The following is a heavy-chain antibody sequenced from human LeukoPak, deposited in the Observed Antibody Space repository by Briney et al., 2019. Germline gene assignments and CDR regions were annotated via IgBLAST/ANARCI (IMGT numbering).Heavy chain of an antibody. V-gene: IGHV1-18*01. CDR1: GYTFTSYG. J-gene: IGHJ4*02. Sequence: ASVKVSCKASGYTFTSYGISWVRQAPGQGLQWMGWISGYIGSTNYARKFQGRVSMTTDTSTSTVYMELRSLRSDDTAVYYCARRSNYYDSSGYYYFDYWGQGTLVTVSS. D-gene: IGHD3-22*01. CDR2: ISGYIGST. CDR3: ARRSNYYDSSGYYYFDY.